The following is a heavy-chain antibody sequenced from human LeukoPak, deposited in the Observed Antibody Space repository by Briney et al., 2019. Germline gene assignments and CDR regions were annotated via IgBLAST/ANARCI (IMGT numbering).Heavy chain of an antibody. J-gene: IGHJ4*02. Sequence: SETLSLTCTVSGVSISRSSYYGGWSRQPPGKGREWIGSIYYSRSTYYNPSLKRRVTISVDTSKNQFSLKLSSVTAADTAVYYCARVIMGKFDYWGQGTLVTVSS. CDR1: GVSISRSSYY. CDR2: IYYSRST. CDR3: ARVIMGKFDY. V-gene: IGHV4-39*07. D-gene: IGHD3-10*01.